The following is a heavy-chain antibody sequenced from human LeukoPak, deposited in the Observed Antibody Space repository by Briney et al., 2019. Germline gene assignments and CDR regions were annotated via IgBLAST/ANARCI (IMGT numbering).Heavy chain of an antibody. Sequence: GGSLRLSCAASGFTFSDYSMNWVRQAPGKGLEWVSSISSGSTYIYYADSVKGRFTISRDNSKNTLYLQMNSLRAEDTAVYYCAKDRLRWLPNGGGYYFDYWGQGTLVTVSS. CDR2: ISSGSTYI. D-gene: IGHD5-12*01. CDR1: GFTFSDYS. J-gene: IGHJ4*02. CDR3: AKDRLRWLPNGGGYYFDY. V-gene: IGHV3-21*04.